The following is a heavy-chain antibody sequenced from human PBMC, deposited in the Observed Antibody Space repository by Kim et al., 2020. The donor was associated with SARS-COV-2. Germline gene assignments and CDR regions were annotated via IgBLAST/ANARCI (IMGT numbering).Heavy chain of an antibody. J-gene: IGHJ4*02. CDR2: GGST. CDR3: ASAPGYFDY. Sequence: GGSTYYADSVKGRFTISRDKSKTTLYLQMNGLTAEDTAVYYCASAPGYFDYWGQGTLVTVSS. V-gene: IGHV3-23*01.